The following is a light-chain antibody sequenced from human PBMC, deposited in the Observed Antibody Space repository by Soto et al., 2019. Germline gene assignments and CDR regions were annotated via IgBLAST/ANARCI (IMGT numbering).Light chain of an antibody. CDR1: SSNIGGNT. CDR3: STWDDSLNGPL. Sequence: QSVLTQPPSASGTPGQRVTLSCSGGSSNIGGNTVNWYQQLPGAAPKLIIFSNSQRPSGVPDRFSGSKSGTSASLAIGGLQSEDEAEYYCSTWDDSLNGPLFGGGTKVTVL. V-gene: IGLV1-44*01. CDR2: SNS. J-gene: IGLJ2*01.